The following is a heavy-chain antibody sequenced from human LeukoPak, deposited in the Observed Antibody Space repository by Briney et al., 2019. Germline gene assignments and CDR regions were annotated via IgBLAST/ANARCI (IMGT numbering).Heavy chain of an antibody. CDR2: IYCSGNT. CDR3: ARVFKRVITFGEVIVNPKYYLDY. Sequence: KPSETLSLTCTVSGGSISSSTYYWGWIRQPPGKGLEWIGSIYCSGNTYYKPSLKSRVTISVDTSRNQFSLKLNSVTAADTAMYYCARVFKRVITFGEVIVNPKYYLDYWGQGTLVTVSS. CDR1: GGSISSSTYY. J-gene: IGHJ4*02. D-gene: IGHD3-16*02. V-gene: IGHV4-39*07.